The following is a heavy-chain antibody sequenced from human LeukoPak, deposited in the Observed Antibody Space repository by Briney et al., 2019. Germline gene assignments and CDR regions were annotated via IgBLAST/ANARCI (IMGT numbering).Heavy chain of an antibody. CDR1: GSTFSSYA. V-gene: IGHV3-30-3*01. Sequence: GGSLRLSCAASGSTFSSYAMHWVRQAPGKGLEWVAVISYDGSSKYYADSVKGRFTISRDNSKNTLYLQMNSLRAEDTAVYYCARALNFDYGMNYWGQGTLVTVSS. J-gene: IGHJ4*02. D-gene: IGHD3-9*01. CDR3: ARALNFDYGMNY. CDR2: ISYDGSSK.